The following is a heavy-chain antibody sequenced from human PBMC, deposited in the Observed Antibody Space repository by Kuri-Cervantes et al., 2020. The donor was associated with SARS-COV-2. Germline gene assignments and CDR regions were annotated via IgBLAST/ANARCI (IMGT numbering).Heavy chain of an antibody. Sequence: GESLKISCAASGFNFISSWRHWVCQAPEKGLEWVVDIKCDRSEKHYVNSVKGRLTISRENAKNSLYLQMNSLRAEDTAVYYCARENGVVVITTRLWFDPWGQGTLVTFSS. D-gene: IGHD3-22*01. CDR3: ARENGVVVITTRLWFDP. CDR1: GFNFISSW. J-gene: IGHJ5*02. V-gene: IGHV3-52*01. CDR2: IKCDRSEK.